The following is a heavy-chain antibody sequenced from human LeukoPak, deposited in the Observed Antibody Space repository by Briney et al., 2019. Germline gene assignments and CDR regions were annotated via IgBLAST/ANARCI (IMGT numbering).Heavy chain of an antibody. J-gene: IGHJ3*02. CDR3: ARSPPLWNGDAFDI. V-gene: IGHV3-48*03. CDR2: ISSGGSTI. D-gene: IGHD1-1*01. Sequence: AGGSLRLSCAASGFTFSNNEMNWVRQAPGKGLEWVSYISSGGSTIYYADSVKGRFTISRDNAKNSLYLQMNSLRAEDTAVYYCARSPPLWNGDAFDIWGQGTMVTVSS. CDR1: GFTFSNNE.